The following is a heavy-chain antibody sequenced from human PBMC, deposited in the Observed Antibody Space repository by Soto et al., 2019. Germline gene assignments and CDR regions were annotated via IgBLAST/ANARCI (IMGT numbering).Heavy chain of an antibody. CDR2: IIPIFGTA. CDR3: ARSEGIVGASYYYCYYGMDV. Sequence: SVKVSCKASGGTFSSYAISWVRQAPGQGLEWMGGIIPIFGTANYAQKFQGRVTITADESTSTAYMELSSLRSEDTAVYYCARSEGIVGASYYYCYYGMDVWGQGTTVTVSS. V-gene: IGHV1-69*13. D-gene: IGHD1-26*01. CDR1: GGTFSSYA. J-gene: IGHJ6*02.